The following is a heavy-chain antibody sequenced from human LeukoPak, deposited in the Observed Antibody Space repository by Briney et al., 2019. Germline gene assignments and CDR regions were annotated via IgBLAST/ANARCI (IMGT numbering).Heavy chain of an antibody. D-gene: IGHD3-10*01. CDR3: ARDRGKRVWFGELLGEGYYMDV. V-gene: IGHV4-39*07. J-gene: IGHJ6*03. CDR1: GGSISSSSYY. CDR2: IYYSGST. Sequence: SETLSLTCTVSGGSISSSSYYWGWIRQPPGKGLEWIGSIYYSGSTYYNPSLKSRVTISVDTSKNQFSLKLSSVTAADTAVYYCARDRGKRVWFGELLGEGYYMDVWGKGTTVTVSS.